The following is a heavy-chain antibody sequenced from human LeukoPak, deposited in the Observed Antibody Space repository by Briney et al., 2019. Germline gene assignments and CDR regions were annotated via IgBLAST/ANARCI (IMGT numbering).Heavy chain of an antibody. D-gene: IGHD5-18*01. Sequence: GGSLRLSCAASGFTFSNYEMHWVRQAPGKGLEWVSYIASSGSTIYYADSVKGRFTISRDNAKNSLYLQMNSLRAEDTALYYCARGGGYGYLNAFDIWGQGTMVTVSS. V-gene: IGHV3-48*03. J-gene: IGHJ3*02. CDR2: IASSGSTI. CDR3: ARGGGYGYLNAFDI. CDR1: GFTFSNYE.